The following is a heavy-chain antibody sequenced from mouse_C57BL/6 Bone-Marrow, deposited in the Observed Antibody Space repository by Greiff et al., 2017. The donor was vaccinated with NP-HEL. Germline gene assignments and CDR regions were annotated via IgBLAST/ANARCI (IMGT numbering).Heavy chain of an antibody. D-gene: IGHD1-1*01. Sequence: QVQLQQPGAELVKPGASVKLSCKASGYTFTSYWMHWVKQRPGRGLEWIGRIDPNSGGTKYNEKFKSKATLTVDKPSSTAYMQLSSLTSEDAAVYYCARGPLITTVVATGAMDYWGQGTSVTVSS. V-gene: IGHV1-72*01. CDR2: IDPNSGGT. CDR1: GYTFTSYW. J-gene: IGHJ4*01. CDR3: ARGPLITTVVATGAMDY.